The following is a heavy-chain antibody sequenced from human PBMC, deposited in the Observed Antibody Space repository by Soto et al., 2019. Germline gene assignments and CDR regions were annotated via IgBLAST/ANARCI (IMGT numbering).Heavy chain of an antibody. CDR3: ARLGMVRGVIITGWFDP. D-gene: IGHD3-10*01. Sequence: QVQLVQSEAEVKKPGASVKVSCKASGYTFTSYDINWVRQATGQGLEWMGWMNPNSGNTGYAQKFQGRVTMTRNTSISTAYMELSSLRSEDTAVYYCARLGMVRGVIITGWFDPWGQGTLVTVSS. V-gene: IGHV1-8*01. CDR1: GYTFTSYD. CDR2: MNPNSGNT. J-gene: IGHJ5*02.